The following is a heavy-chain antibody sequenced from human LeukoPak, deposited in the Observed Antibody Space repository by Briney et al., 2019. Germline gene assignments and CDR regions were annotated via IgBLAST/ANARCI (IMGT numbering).Heavy chain of an antibody. D-gene: IGHD6-6*01. CDR3: ARELYSSSLEPFDY. V-gene: IGHV1-2*06. CDR2: INPNSGGT. Sequence: GASVKVSCKASGYTFTGYYMHWVRQAPGQGLEWMGRINPNSGGTNYAQKFQGRVTMTRDTSISTAYMELSRLRSDDTAVYYCARELYSSSLEPFDYWGQGTLVTVSS. J-gene: IGHJ4*02. CDR1: GYTFTGYY.